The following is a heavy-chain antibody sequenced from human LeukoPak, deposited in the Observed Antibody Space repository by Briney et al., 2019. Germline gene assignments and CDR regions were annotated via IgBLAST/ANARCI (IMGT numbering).Heavy chain of an antibody. CDR1: GGTFTSYA. D-gene: IGHD2-2*01. V-gene: IGHV1-69*01. J-gene: IGHJ4*02. CDR2: IIPIFGTA. Sequence: SVKVSCKASGGTFTSYAINWVRQAPGQALEWMGGIIPIFGTANYAQKFQDRVTITADESTSTAYMELSSLRSEDTAIYYCASRLYCSNTRCRNFPFAYWGQGTLVTVSS. CDR3: ASRLYCSNTRCRNFPFAY.